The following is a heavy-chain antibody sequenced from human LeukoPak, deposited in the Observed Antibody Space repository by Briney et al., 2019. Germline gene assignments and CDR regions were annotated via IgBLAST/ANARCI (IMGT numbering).Heavy chain of an antibody. CDR2: ISYDGSNK. V-gene: IGHV3-30-3*01. CDR3: ARGSGYSYGSDP. CDR1: GFTFSSYA. Sequence: XGSXXXXXAASGFTFSSYAMHGVRQAPGKGLXGVAVISYDGSNKYYADSVKGRFTISRDDSKNTLYLQMNSLRAEDTAVYYCARGSGYSYGSDPWGQGTLVTVSS. J-gene: IGHJ5*02. D-gene: IGHD5-18*01.